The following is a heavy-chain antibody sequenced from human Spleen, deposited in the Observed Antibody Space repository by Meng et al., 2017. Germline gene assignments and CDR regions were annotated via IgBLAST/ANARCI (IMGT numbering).Heavy chain of an antibody. J-gene: IGHJ4*02. V-gene: IGHV3-48*03. D-gene: IGHD5-18*01. Sequence: GESLKISCAASALTSRSDEMSWVRQAPGKGLEWVSYIKSSTSTIHYADSVKGRFTISRDNAKNSLYLQMNSLRAEDTAVYYCARASWSDGYGYYFDYWGQGTLVTVSS. CDR2: IKSSTSTI. CDR3: ARASWSDGYGYYFDY. CDR1: ALTSRSDE.